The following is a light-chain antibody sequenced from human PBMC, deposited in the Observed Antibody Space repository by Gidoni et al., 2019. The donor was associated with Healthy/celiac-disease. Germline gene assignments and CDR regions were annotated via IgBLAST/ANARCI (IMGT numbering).Light chain of an antibody. V-gene: IGKV2-28*01. Sequence: DIVMTQSPLSLPVTPGEPASISCRSSQSLLHSNGYNYLDWYLQKPGQSPQLLIYLGSNRASGVPDRCSGSGSGTDFTLKISRVEAEDVGVYYCMQALLTLTFGGGTKVEIK. CDR3: MQALLTLT. J-gene: IGKJ4*01. CDR1: QSLLHSNGYNY. CDR2: LGS.